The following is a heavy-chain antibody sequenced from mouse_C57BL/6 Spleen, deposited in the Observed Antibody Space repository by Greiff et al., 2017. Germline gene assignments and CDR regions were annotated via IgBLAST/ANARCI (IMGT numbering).Heavy chain of an antibody. CDR1: GYTFTDYN. CDR2: INPNNGGT. CDR3: ARKDYGNGGYYAMDY. J-gene: IGHJ4*01. V-gene: IGHV1-18*01. D-gene: IGHD2-1*01. Sequence: EVKLVESGPELVKPGASVKIPCKASGYTFTDYNMDWVKQSHGKSLEWIGDINPNNGGTIYNQKFKGKATLTVDKSSSTAYMELRSLTSEDTAVYYCARKDYGNGGYYAMDYWGQGTSVTVSS.